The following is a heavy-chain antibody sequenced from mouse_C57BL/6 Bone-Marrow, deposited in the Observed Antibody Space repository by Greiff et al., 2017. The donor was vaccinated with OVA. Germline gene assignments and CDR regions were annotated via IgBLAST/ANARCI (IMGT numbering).Heavy chain of an antibody. CDR2: IDPANGNT. J-gene: IGHJ2*01. CDR3: ASGYSY. CDR1: GFNIKNTY. V-gene: IGHV14-3*01. D-gene: IGHD2-14*01. Sequence: VQLQQSVAELVRPGASVKLSCTASGFNIKNTYMPWVKQRPEQGLEWIGRIDPANGNTKYAPKFQGKATITADTSSNTAYLQLSSLTSEDTAIYYCASGYSYWGQGTTLTVSS.